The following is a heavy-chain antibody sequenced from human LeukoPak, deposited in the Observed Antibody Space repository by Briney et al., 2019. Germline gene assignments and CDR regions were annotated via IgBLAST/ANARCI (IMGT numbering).Heavy chain of an antibody. V-gene: IGHV3-48*03. CDR3: ARRSSGYYFRLDY. CDR2: ISSSGSTI. Sequence: QPGGSLRLSCAASGFTFSSYEMNWVRQAPGKGLEWVSYISSSGSTIYYADSVKGRFTISRDNAKNSLYLQMNSLRAEDTAVYYCARRSSGYYFRLDYWGQGTLVTVSS. J-gene: IGHJ4*02. CDR1: GFTFSSYE. D-gene: IGHD3-22*01.